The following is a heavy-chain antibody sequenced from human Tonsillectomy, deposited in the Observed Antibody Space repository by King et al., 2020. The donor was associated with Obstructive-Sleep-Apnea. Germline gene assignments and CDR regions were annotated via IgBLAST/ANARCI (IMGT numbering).Heavy chain of an antibody. CDR2: IIVSCSTA. CDR1: GYTFTSYR. D-gene: IGHD6-25*01. J-gene: IGHJ5*02. V-gene: IGHV1-46*01. Sequence: QLVQSGAEVKKPGASVKVSCTASGYTFTSYRIHWVRQAPGHGLEVMGMIIVSCSTATYAQKFQARVTMTSDTSTSTVFMELGTLTSENTAMYFCARGGGSGWLLRWFDPWGQGTRVTVSS. CDR3: ARGGGSGWLLRWFDP.